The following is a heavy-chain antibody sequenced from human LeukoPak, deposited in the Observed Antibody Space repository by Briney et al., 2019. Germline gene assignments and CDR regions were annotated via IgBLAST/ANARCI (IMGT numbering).Heavy chain of an antibody. CDR3: ARVLWFGKYYFDY. J-gene: IGHJ4*02. Sequence: SETLSLTCAVYGGSFSGYYWSWIRQPPGKGLEWIGEINHSGSTNYNPSLKSRVTISVDTSKNQFSLKLSSVTAADTAVYYCARVLWFGKYYFDYWGQGTLVTVSS. V-gene: IGHV4-34*01. D-gene: IGHD3-10*01. CDR1: GGSFSGYY. CDR2: INHSGST.